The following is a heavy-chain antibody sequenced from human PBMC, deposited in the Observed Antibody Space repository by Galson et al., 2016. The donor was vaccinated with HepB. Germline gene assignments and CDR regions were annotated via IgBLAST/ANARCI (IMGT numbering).Heavy chain of an antibody. Sequence: PALVKPTQTLTLTCTFSGFSLTTAGVGVGWIRQPPGKAPEWLALVYWDDDKHYSPSLKNKLTINKDISKNQVVLTMTNMDPVDTPTYFCTHSFWGPPDPWGRDSWSPSPQ. CDR1: GFSLTTAGVG. CDR2: VYWDDDK. D-gene: IGHD3-16*01. J-gene: IGHJ5*02. CDR3: THSFWGPPDP. V-gene: IGHV2-5*02.